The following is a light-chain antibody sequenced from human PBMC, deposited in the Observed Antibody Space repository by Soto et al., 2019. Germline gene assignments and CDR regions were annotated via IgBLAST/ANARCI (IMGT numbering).Light chain of an antibody. J-gene: IGLJ2*01. V-gene: IGLV2-14*01. CDR2: DVY. Sequence: QSVLTQPASVSGSPGQSITISCTGTSSDVGGYNYVSWFQQHPGKAPNLMIYDVYRRPSGVSYRFSGSKSGNTASLTISGLQAEDEAEYYCSSYTTSSTVVFGGGTKLTVL. CDR1: SSDVGGYNY. CDR3: SSYTTSSTVV.